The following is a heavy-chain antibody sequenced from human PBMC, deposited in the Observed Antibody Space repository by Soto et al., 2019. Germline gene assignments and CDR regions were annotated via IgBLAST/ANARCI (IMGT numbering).Heavy chain of an antibody. J-gene: IGHJ3*02. Sequence: SETLSLTCAVSGGSISSSNWWSWVRQPPGKGLEWIGEIYHSGSTNYNPSLKSRVTISVDKAKNQFSLKLSSVTAADTAGYYCARTQVGATGEDAFDIWGQGTMVTVPS. CDR2: IYHSGST. CDR3: ARTQVGATGEDAFDI. V-gene: IGHV4-4*02. D-gene: IGHD1-26*01. CDR1: GGSISSSNW.